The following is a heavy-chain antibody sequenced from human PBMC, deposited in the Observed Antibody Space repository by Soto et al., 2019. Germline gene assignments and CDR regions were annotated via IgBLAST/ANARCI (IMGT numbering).Heavy chain of an antibody. D-gene: IGHD3-3*01. CDR3: AKDPETLITIFGVVIINYFDY. J-gene: IGHJ4*02. CDR1: GFTFSSYA. CDR2: ISGSGGST. Sequence: EVQLLESGGGLVQPGGSLRLSCAASGFTFSSYAMSWVRQAPGKGLEWVSAISGSGGSTYYADSVKGRFTISRDNSKNTLYLQMNSLRAEDTAVYYCAKDPETLITIFGVVIINYFDYWGQGTLVTVSS. V-gene: IGHV3-23*01.